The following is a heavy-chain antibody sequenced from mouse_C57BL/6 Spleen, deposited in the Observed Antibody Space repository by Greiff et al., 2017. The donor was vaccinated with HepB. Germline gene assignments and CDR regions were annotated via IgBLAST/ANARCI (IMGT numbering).Heavy chain of an antibody. CDR3: ARLNSNWDPDY. V-gene: IGHV1-55*01. J-gene: IGHJ2*01. CDR1: GYTFTSYW. D-gene: IGHD4-1*01. CDR2: IYPGSGST. Sequence: QVQLQQSGPELVKPGASVKMSCKASGYTFTSYWITWVKQRPGQGLEWIGDIYPGSGSTNYNEKFKSKATLTVDTSSSTAYMQLSSLTSEDSAVYYCARLNSNWDPDYWGQGTTLTVSS.